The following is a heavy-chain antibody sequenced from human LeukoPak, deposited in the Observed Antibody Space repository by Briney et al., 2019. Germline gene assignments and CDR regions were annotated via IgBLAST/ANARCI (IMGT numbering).Heavy chain of an antibody. CDR3: ARGYNWNGGGFHLDY. CDR2: IIPIFGTA. D-gene: IGHD1-1*01. J-gene: IGHJ4*02. CDR1: GGTFSSYA. V-gene: IGHV1-69*05. Sequence: SVKVSCKASGGTFSSYAISWVRQAPGQGLEWMGGIIPIFGTANYAQKFQGRITMTRNTSINTAFMELSSLTSEDTAVYYCARGYNWNGGGFHLDYWGQGTLVSVSS.